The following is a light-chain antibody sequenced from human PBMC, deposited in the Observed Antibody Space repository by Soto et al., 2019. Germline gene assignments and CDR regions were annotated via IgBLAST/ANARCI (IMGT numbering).Light chain of an antibody. CDR2: KAS. CDR1: QGISNW. V-gene: IGKV1-5*03. Sequence: DIQMTQSPSTLSSSVGDRITIPCRARQGISNWLAWYQQKPGKAPKLLIYKASSLESGVPSRFSGSGSGTEFTLTISSLQPDDFATYYCQQYNSYPYTFGQGTKLEIK. J-gene: IGKJ2*01. CDR3: QQYNSYPYT.